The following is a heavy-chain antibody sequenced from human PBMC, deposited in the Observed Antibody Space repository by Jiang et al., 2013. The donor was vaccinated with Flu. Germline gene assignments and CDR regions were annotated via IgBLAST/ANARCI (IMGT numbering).Heavy chain of an antibody. V-gene: IGHV4-39*01. CDR2: IYYSGST. CDR1: GGSISSSSYY. CDR3: ARHYRLRPGIAVAEDYWYFDL. D-gene: IGHD6-19*01. J-gene: IGHJ2*01. Sequence: GSGLVKPSETLSLTCTVSGGSISSSSYYWGWIRQPPGKGLEWIGSIYYSGSTYYNPSLKSRVTISVDTSKNQFSLKLSSVTAADTAVYYCARHYRLRPGIAVAEDYWYFDLWGRGTLVTVSS.